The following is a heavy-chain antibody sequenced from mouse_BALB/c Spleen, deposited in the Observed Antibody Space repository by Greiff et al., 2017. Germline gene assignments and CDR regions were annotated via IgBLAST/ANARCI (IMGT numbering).Heavy chain of an antibody. Sequence: EVQLQQSGAELVKPGASVKLSCTASGFNIKDTYMHWVKQRPEQGLEWIGMIDPANGNTKSDPKFQGKATITADTSSNTAYLQLGSLTSEDTAVYYCAPAYYRRGYAMDYWGQGTSVTVSS. J-gene: IGHJ4*01. CDR3: APAYYRRGYAMDY. V-gene: IGHV14-3*02. CDR1: GFNIKDTY. CDR2: IDPANGNT. D-gene: IGHD2-14*01.